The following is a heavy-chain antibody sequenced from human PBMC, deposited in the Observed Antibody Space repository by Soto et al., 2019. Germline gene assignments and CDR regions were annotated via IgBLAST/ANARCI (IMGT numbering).Heavy chain of an antibody. Sequence: QVQLQESGPGLVKPSQTLSLTCTVSGGSISSGGYYWSWIRQHPGKGLEWIGYIYYGGSTYYNPSLKSRVTISVDTSKNQFSLKLSSVTAADTAVYYCARVRSYSSSRGQVDYWGQGTLVTVSS. D-gene: IGHD6-6*01. J-gene: IGHJ4*02. CDR2: IYYGGST. V-gene: IGHV4-31*03. CDR3: ARVRSYSSSRGQVDY. CDR1: GGSISSGGYY.